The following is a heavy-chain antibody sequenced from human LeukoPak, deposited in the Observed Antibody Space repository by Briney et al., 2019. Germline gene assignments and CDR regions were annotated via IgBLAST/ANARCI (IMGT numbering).Heavy chain of an antibody. CDR2: INPTSGGT. Sequence: ASVKVSCKASGYTFTGYYMYWARQAPGQGLEWMGWINPTSGGTNYAQTFQGWVTMTRDTSISAAYMELSRLRSDDTAVYYCARSDFYCSGGSCYRYYFDYWAREPWSPSPQ. J-gene: IGHJ4*02. CDR3: ARSDFYCSGGSCYRYYFDY. D-gene: IGHD2-15*01. V-gene: IGHV1-2*04. CDR1: GYTFTGYY.